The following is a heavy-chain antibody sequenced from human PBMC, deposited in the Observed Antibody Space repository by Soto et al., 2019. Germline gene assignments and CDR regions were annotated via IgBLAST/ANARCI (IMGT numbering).Heavy chain of an antibody. Sequence: SETLSLTCTVSGASISGDDYYWSWVRQPPGKGLEWIGYIYYSGSTYYNPSLKSRVTISLDTSKNQFSLNLSSVTAADTAVFYCARGLRRNNYFDYWGQGTLVTVSS. D-gene: IGHD4-17*01. V-gene: IGHV4-30-4*01. CDR1: GASISGDDYY. CDR3: ARGLRRNNYFDY. J-gene: IGHJ4*02. CDR2: IYYSGST.